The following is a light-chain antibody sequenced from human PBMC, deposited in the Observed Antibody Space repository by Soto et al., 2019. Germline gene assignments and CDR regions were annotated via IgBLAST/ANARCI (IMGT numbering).Light chain of an antibody. CDR3: QQYNSYSLT. Sequence: DIQMTQSPSTLSASVGDTVTITCRASQGISSWFAWYQQKPGKTPKLLLYKASSLESGVPSRFSGSGSGTESTLTISTLQPDDFATYYCQQYNSYSLTFGGGTKVEIK. CDR1: QGISSW. J-gene: IGKJ4*01. CDR2: KAS. V-gene: IGKV1-5*03.